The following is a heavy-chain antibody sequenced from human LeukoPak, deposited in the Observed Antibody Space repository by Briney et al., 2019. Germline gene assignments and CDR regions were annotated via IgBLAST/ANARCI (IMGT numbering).Heavy chain of an antibody. CDR1: GGSISNDY. J-gene: IGHJ6*02. V-gene: IGHV4-59*01. Sequence: SETLSLTCTVSGGSISNDYWNWIRQPPGKGLEWIGYIYSSGSTKYNPSLKSRVTISVDTSKNQFSLKLSSVTAADTAVYYSARDRPYGSGSSFSLGVDVWGQGTTVTVSS. CDR2: IYSSGST. D-gene: IGHD3-10*01. CDR3: ARDRPYGSGSSFSLGVDV.